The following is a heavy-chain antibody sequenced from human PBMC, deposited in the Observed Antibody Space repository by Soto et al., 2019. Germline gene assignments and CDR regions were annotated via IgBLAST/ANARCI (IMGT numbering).Heavy chain of an antibody. CDR1: GFTFSSYG. CDR2: ISYDGRIQ. D-gene: IGHD6-19*01. Sequence: SLRLSCVASGFTFSSYGIHWVRQAPGKGLEWVAVISYDGRIQYYADSVKGRFTISRDNSKNTLYLQMDSLRPEDTAVYYCAKEITVAGDFDYWGHGTLVTVSS. CDR3: AKEITVAGDFDY. J-gene: IGHJ4*01. V-gene: IGHV3-30*18.